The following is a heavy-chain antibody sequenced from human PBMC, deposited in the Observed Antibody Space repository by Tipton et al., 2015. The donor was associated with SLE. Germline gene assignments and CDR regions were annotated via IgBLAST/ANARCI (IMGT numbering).Heavy chain of an antibody. CDR2: IYYSGST. J-gene: IGHJ3*02. CDR1: GGSISSHY. V-gene: IGHV4-59*11. D-gene: IGHD6-6*01. Sequence: TLSLTCTVSGGSISSHYWSWIRQPPGKGLEWIGYIYYSGSTNYNPSLKSRVTISADTSKNQFSLKLSSVTAADTAVYYCARLEEEVAFDIWGQGTMVTVSS. CDR3: ARLEEEVAFDI.